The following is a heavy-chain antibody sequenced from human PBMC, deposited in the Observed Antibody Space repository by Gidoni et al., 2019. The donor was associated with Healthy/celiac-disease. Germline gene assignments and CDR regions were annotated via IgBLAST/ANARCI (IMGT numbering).Heavy chain of an antibody. V-gene: IGHV3-21*01. CDR1: GFTFSSYS. Sequence: EVQLVESGGGLVKPGGSLRLSCAASGFTFSSYSMNWVRQAPGKGLEWVSSISSSSSYIYYADSVKGRFTISRDNAKNSLYLQMNSLRAEDTAVYYCARDGGSGYYLSDNWFDPWGQGTLVTVSS. CDR3: ARDGGSGYYLSDNWFDP. CDR2: ISSSSSYI. D-gene: IGHD3-3*01. J-gene: IGHJ5*02.